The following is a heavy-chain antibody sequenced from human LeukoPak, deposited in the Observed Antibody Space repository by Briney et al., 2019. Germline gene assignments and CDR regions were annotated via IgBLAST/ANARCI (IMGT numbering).Heavy chain of an antibody. Sequence: GASVKVSCKVSGYTLTELSMHWVRQAPGKGLEWMGGFDPEDGETIYAQKFQGRVTMTEGTSTDTAYMELSSLRSEDTAVYYCATFPYDYVWGSYRSPKYYFDYWGQGTLVTVSS. V-gene: IGHV1-24*01. J-gene: IGHJ4*02. CDR2: FDPEDGET. CDR3: ATFPYDYVWGSYRSPKYYFDY. CDR1: GYTLTELS. D-gene: IGHD3-16*02.